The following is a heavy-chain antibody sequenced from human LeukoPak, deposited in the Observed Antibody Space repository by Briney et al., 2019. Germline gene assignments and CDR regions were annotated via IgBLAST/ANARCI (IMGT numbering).Heavy chain of an antibody. V-gene: IGHV3-33*01. CDR1: GFTFSSFG. CDR3: VRGVGVSRFNYLDP. D-gene: IGHD1-7*01. CDR2: TWYDARNK. Sequence: GGSLTLSCAASGFTFSSFGMHWVRQAPGKGLEWVAVTWYDARNKYYADSVKGRFTISRDNSKNTLYLHMNSLRDDDTAVYYCVRGVGVSRFNYLDPWGQGTLVIVS. J-gene: IGHJ5*02.